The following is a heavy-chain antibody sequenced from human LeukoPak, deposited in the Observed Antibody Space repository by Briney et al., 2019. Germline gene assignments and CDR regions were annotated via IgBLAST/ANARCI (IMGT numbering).Heavy chain of an antibody. CDR1: GFTFSSYW. D-gene: IGHD2-2*01. J-gene: IGHJ4*02. CDR3: ARVGYCSSTSCYARGTTGWNENYFDY. V-gene: IGHV3-7*01. CDR2: IKQDGSEK. Sequence: TGASLRLSCAASGFTFSSYWMSWVRQAPGKGLEWVANIKQDGSEKYYVDSVKGRFTISRDNAKNSLYLQMNSLRAEDTAVYYCARVGYCSSTSCYARGTTGWNENYFDYWGQGTLVTVSS.